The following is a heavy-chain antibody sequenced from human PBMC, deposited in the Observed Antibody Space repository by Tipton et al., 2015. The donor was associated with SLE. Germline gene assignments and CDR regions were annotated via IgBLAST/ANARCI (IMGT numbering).Heavy chain of an antibody. Sequence: TLSLTCTVSGGSISSGDYYWGWIRQPPGKGLEWIGEINHSGSTNYNPSLKSRVTISVDTSKNQFSLKLSSVTAADTAVYYCATREGGFYYFDYWGQGTLVTVSS. CDR2: INHSGST. V-gene: IGHV4-39*07. CDR3: ATREGGFYYFDY. CDR1: GGSISSGDYY. D-gene: IGHD5-24*01. J-gene: IGHJ4*02.